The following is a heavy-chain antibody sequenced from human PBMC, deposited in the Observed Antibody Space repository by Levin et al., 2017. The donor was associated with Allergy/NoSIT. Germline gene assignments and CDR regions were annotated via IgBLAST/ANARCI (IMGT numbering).Heavy chain of an antibody. CDR2: IYYSGST. CDR3: AGLYDFWSGHYFDY. Sequence: SETLSLTCTVSGGSISSYYWSWIRQPPGKGLEWIGYIYYSGSTNYNPSLKSRVTISVDTSKNQFSLKLSSVTAADTAVYYCAGLYDFWSGHYFDYWGQGTLVTVSS. D-gene: IGHD3-3*01. J-gene: IGHJ4*02. V-gene: IGHV4-59*01. CDR1: GGSISSYY.